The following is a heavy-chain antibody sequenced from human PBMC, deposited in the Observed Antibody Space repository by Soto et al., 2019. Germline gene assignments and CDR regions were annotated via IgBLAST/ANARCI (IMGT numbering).Heavy chain of an antibody. Sequence: EVQLLESGGGLVQPGGSLRLSCAASGFTFSSYAMSWVRQAPGKGLEWVSAISGSGGSTYYADSVKGRFTISRDNSKNTLYLQMNSLRAEDTAVYYCAKGLAATTRDRYYYYGMDVWGQGTTVTVSS. CDR1: GFTFSSYA. J-gene: IGHJ6*02. CDR3: AKGLAATTRDRYYYYGMDV. CDR2: ISGSGGST. V-gene: IGHV3-23*01. D-gene: IGHD2-15*01.